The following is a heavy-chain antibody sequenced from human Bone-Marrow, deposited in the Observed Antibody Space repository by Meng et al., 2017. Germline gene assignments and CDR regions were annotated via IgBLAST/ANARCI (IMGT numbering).Heavy chain of an antibody. D-gene: IGHD3-9*01. CDR3: ARGLVLRYFDWLLGGPPDY. J-gene: IGHJ4*02. V-gene: IGHV4-39*07. CDR2: IYYSGST. Sequence: SETLSLTCTVSGGSISSSSYYWGWIHQPPGKGLEWIGSIYYSGSTYYNPSLKSRVTISVDTSKNQFSLKLSSVTAADTAVYYCARGLVLRYFDWLLGGPPDYWGQGTLVTVSS. CDR1: GGSISSSSYY.